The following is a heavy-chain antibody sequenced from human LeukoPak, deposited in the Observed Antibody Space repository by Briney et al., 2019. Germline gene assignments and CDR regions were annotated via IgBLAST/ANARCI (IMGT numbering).Heavy chain of an antibody. V-gene: IGHV5-10-1*01. Sequence: GESLKISCKGSGYSSTSYWISWVRQMPGKGLEWMGRIDPSDSYTNYSPSFQGHVTISADKSISTAYLQWSSLKASDTAMYYCARGSPYCSGGSCYLNWGQGTLVTVSS. J-gene: IGHJ4*02. D-gene: IGHD2-15*01. CDR1: GYSSTSYW. CDR3: ARGSPYCSGGSCYLN. CDR2: IDPSDSYT.